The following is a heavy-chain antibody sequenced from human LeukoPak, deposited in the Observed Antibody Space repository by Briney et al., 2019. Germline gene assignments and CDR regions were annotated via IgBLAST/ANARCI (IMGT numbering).Heavy chain of an antibody. CDR1: GYRFTSYW. J-gene: IGHJ3*02. CDR2: IYPTDSDT. CDR3: ARRGTSMFRGVHVGPHDGFDI. Sequence: PGESLKISCQAFGYRFTSYWIARVRQMPGKGLEWMGIIYPTDSDTRYSPSFQGQVTISVDKSITTAYLQWSSLKASDTAMYYCARRGTSMFRGVHVGPHDGFDIWGQGTMVTVSS. V-gene: IGHV5-51*01. D-gene: IGHD3-10*01.